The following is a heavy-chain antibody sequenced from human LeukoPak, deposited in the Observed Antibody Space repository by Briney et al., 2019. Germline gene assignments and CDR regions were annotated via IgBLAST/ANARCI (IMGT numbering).Heavy chain of an antibody. CDR1: GFTFSSYW. Sequence: GGSLRLSCAASGFTFSSYWMSWVRQAPGKGLEWVSVIYSGGSTYYADSVKGRFTISRHNSKNTLYLQMNSLRAEDTAVYYCARGGTYYDFWSGYYNEYYFDYWGQGTLVTVSS. V-gene: IGHV3-53*04. CDR2: IYSGGST. D-gene: IGHD3-3*01. J-gene: IGHJ4*02. CDR3: ARGGTYYDFWSGYYNEYYFDY.